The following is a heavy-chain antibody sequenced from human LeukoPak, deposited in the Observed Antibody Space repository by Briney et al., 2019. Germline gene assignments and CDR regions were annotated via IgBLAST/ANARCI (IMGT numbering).Heavy chain of an antibody. V-gene: IGHV3-53*01. Sequence: GGSLRLSCAASGFTVSSNYMSWVRQAPGKELEWVSVVYSGGSTYYADSVKGRFTISRDNSKNTLYLQMNSLRAEDTAVYYCASGSPGNFDYWGQGTLVTVSS. CDR3: ASGSPGNFDY. CDR1: GFTVSSNY. J-gene: IGHJ4*02. CDR2: VYSGGST. D-gene: IGHD1-26*01.